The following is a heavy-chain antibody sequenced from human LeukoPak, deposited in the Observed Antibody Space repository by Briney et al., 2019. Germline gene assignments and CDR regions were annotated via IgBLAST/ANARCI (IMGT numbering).Heavy chain of an antibody. Sequence: ASVTVSCKASGYTFTSYGISWVRQAPGQGLEWMGWISAYNGNTNYAQKLQGRVTMTTDTSTSTAYMELRSLRSDDTAVYYCARRAAAGPYADEYFQHWGQGTLVTVSS. V-gene: IGHV1-18*01. D-gene: IGHD6-13*01. CDR1: GYTFTSYG. J-gene: IGHJ1*01. CDR3: ARRAAAGPYADEYFQH. CDR2: ISAYNGNT.